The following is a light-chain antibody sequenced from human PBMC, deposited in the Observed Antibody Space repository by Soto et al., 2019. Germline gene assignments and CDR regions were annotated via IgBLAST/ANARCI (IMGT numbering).Light chain of an antibody. J-gene: IGKJ4*01. CDR3: QQYGSSPLT. CDR1: QSVSSSY. CDR2: GAS. V-gene: IGKV3-20*01. Sequence: EIVLTQSPGTLSLSPGERATLSCRASQSVSSSYLAWYRQKPGQAPRLLIDGASSRATGIPDRVSGSGSGTDFTLTISRLEPEDFAVYYCQQYGSSPLTFGGGTKVEIK.